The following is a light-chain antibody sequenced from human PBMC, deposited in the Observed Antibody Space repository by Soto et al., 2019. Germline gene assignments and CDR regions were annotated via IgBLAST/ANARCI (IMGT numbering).Light chain of an antibody. V-gene: IGLV8-61*01. Sequence: QAVVTQEPSFSVSPGRSVTLTCGLSSGSVSTNHFPSWYQQTPGQAPRTHIYSTNIRSSGVPDRFSGSILGNKAALTITGAQADDESDYYCVLYMGSGISVFGGGTKVTVL. CDR1: SGSVSTNHF. CDR3: VLYMGSGISV. CDR2: STN. J-gene: IGLJ2*01.